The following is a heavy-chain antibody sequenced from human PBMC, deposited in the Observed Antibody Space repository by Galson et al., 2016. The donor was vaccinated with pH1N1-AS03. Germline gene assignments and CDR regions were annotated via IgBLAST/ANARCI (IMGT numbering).Heavy chain of an antibody. CDR1: GFTFTSYS. CDR3: AKGQLGILFYGIHV. Sequence: SLRLSCAAPGFTFTSYSMNWVRQAPGKGLEWISYIRSSGNTIYYANSVKGRFTISRDNPMNTLYLQMNSLEAEDTAVYYCAKGQLGILFYGIHVWGQGTTVIVSS. J-gene: IGHJ6*02. V-gene: IGHV3-48*01. D-gene: IGHD7-27*01. CDR2: IRSSGNTI.